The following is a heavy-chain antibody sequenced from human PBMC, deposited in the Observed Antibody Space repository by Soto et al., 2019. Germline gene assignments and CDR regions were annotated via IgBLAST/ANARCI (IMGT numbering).Heavy chain of an antibody. Sequence: QVQLQQWGAGLLKPSETLSLTCAVYGGSFSGYYWSWIRQPPGKGLEWIGEINHSGSTNYNPSLKSRVTISVDTSKNQFSLKLSSVTAADTAVYYCARSLRETQLFIITVAGGPWYFDLWGRGTLVTVSS. D-gene: IGHD6-19*01. V-gene: IGHV4-34*01. J-gene: IGHJ2*01. CDR3: ARSLRETQLFIITVAGGPWYFDL. CDR2: INHSGST. CDR1: GGSFSGYY.